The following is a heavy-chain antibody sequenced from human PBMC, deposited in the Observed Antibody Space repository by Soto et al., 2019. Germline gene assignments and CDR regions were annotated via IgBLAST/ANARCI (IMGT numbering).Heavy chain of an antibody. Sequence: EVQLVESGGGLVQPGGSLRLSCAASGFTFSSYSMNWVRQAPGKGLEWVSYISSSSSTIYYADSVKGRFTISRDNAKNSLYLQMNSLRAEDTAVYYCAREPNSSGWYYFDYWGQGTLVTVSS. D-gene: IGHD6-19*01. CDR3: AREPNSSGWYYFDY. CDR2: ISSSSSTI. V-gene: IGHV3-48*01. J-gene: IGHJ4*02. CDR1: GFTFSSYS.